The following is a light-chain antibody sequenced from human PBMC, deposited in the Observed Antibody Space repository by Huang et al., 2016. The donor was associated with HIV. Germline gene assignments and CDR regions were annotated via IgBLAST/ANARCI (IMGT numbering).Light chain of an antibody. CDR1: QSISTF. Sequence: EIVLTQSPATLSLSPGDRATLSCRASQSISTFLAWYQHKPGQAPRLLIYDASTRAAGIPPRLSGSGSGTDFTLTISSLEPEDFAIYYCQQRSNWPPLTFGGGTKVEIK. J-gene: IGKJ4*01. CDR2: DAS. CDR3: QQRSNWPPLT. V-gene: IGKV3-11*01.